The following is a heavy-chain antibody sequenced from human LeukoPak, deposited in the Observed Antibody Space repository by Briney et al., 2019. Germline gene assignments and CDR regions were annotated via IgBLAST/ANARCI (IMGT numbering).Heavy chain of an antibody. D-gene: IGHD4-17*01. CDR3: ARGGWGYGDYVSAFDI. CDR2: IYYSGST. V-gene: IGHV4-34*01. CDR1: GGSFSGYY. Sequence: SETLSLTCAVYGGSFSGYYWSWIRQPPGKGLEWIGSIYYSGSTYYNPSLKSRVTISVDTSKNQFSLKLSSVTAADTAVYYCARGGWGYGDYVSAFDIWGQGTMVTVSS. J-gene: IGHJ3*02.